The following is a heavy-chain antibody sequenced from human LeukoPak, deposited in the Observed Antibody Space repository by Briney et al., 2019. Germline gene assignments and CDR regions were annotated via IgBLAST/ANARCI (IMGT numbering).Heavy chain of an antibody. D-gene: IGHD6-6*01. CDR2: IKQDGSEK. V-gene: IGHV3-7*01. J-gene: IGHJ4*02. Sequence: GGSLRLSCAASGFTFSSYWMSWVRQAPGKGLEWVANIKQDGSEKYHVDSVKGRFTISRDNAKNSLYLQMNSLRAEDTAVYYCARESSLQLILFDYWGQGTLVTVSS. CDR3: ARESSLQLILFDY. CDR1: GFTFSSYW.